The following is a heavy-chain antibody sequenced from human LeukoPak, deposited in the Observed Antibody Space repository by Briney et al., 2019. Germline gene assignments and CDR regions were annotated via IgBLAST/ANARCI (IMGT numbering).Heavy chain of an antibody. CDR3: ARETSAQPSGYWSGGSCYSHYYGMDV. CDR1: GGTFSSYA. V-gene: IGHV1-69*06. J-gene: IGHJ6*04. D-gene: IGHD2-15*01. Sequence: GSSVKVSCKASGGTFSSYAISWVRQAPGQGLEWMGGIIPIFGTANYAQKFQGRVTITADKSTSTAYMELSSVRSEESTLYDCARETSAQPSGYWSGGSCYSHYYGMDVWGKGTTVTVSS. CDR2: IIPIFGTA.